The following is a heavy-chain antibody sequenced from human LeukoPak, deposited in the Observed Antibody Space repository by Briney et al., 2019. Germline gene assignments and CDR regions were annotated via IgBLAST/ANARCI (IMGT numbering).Heavy chain of an antibody. V-gene: IGHV3-23*01. D-gene: IGHD3-22*01. CDR1: GFTFSSYA. J-gene: IGHJ5*02. Sequence: GGSLRLSCAASGFTFSSYAMSWVRQAPGKGLEWVSAISGSGGSTYYADSVKGRFTISRDNSKNTPYLQMNSLRAEDTAVYYCAKGPSYYDSSGLTFDPWGQGTLVTVSS. CDR3: AKGPSYYDSSGLTFDP. CDR2: ISGSGGST.